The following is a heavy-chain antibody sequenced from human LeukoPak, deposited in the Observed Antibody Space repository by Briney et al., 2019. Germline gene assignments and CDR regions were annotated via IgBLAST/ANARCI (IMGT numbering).Heavy chain of an antibody. Sequence: GASVKVSCKASGDTFTGYYMHWVRQAPGQGLEWMGRINPNSGGTNYAQKFQGRVTMTRDTSISTAYMELSRLRSDDTAVYYCARDPVYYYDSSGYPFDYWGQGTLVTVSS. CDR2: INPNSGGT. V-gene: IGHV1-2*06. CDR1: GDTFTGYY. CDR3: ARDPVYYYDSSGYPFDY. J-gene: IGHJ4*02. D-gene: IGHD3-22*01.